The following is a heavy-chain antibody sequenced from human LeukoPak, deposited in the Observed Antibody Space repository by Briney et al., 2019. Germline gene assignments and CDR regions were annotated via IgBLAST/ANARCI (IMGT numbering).Heavy chain of an antibody. V-gene: IGHV4-59*01. CDR3: ARERWGTKGAFDI. CDR1: GGSISTYY. J-gene: IGHJ3*02. CDR2: IDNRENT. Sequence: PSGTLSLTCSVSGGSISTYYWSWIRQPPGGGLEWIGYIDNRENTNYTPALKSRVTIPVDTSKNQFSLKLNSVTAADTAVYYCARERWGTKGAFDIWGQGTTVIVSS. D-gene: IGHD5-24*01.